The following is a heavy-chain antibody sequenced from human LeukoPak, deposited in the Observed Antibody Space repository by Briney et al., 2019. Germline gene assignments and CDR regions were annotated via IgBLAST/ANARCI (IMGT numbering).Heavy chain of an antibody. V-gene: IGHV5-51*01. D-gene: IGHD6-19*01. Sequence: GESLKISCKGSGYSFISYWIGWVRPMPGKGLESMGIIYPGDSDTRYSPSFQGQVTISADKSISTAYLQWSSLKASDTAMYYCARRADSSGWFDNWGQGTLVTVSS. J-gene: IGHJ4*02. CDR2: IYPGDSDT. CDR1: GYSFISYW. CDR3: ARRADSSGWFDN.